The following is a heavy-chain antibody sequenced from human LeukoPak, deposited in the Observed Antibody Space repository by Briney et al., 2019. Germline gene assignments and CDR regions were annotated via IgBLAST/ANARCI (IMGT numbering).Heavy chain of an antibody. CDR1: GGTFSSYA. J-gene: IGHJ4*02. CDR3: ARDSLSGSWDY. CDR2: MNPNSANT. V-gene: IGHV1-8*03. D-gene: IGHD5-12*01. Sequence: ASVKVSCKASGGTFSSYAISWVRQATGQGLEWMGWMNPNSANTGHAQKFQGRVTITRNTSISTAYMELSSLRSEDTAVYYCARDSLSGSWDYWGQGTLVTVSS.